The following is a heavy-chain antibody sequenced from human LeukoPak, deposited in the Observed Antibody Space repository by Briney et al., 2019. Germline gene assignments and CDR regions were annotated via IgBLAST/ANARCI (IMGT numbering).Heavy chain of an antibody. CDR3: ARLIRAGVGRAVSGGY. CDR1: GGSTTGSSYY. Sequence: SETPSHTSTESGGSTTGSSYYCGWIRQPPGDGLECIGSIYYSGSTYYNPSVKSRVTISIDTSKNQFSLQLSSVTAADTAVYYCARLIRAGVGRAVSGGYWGQGTLVTVSS. CDR2: IYYSGST. V-gene: IGHV4-39*01. J-gene: IGHJ4*02. D-gene: IGHD6-19*01.